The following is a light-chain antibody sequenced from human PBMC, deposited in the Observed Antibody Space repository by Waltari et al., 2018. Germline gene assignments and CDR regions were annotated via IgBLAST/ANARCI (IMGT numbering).Light chain of an antibody. V-gene: IGLV2-14*01. J-gene: IGLJ3*02. Sequence: QSALTQPASVSGSPGQSITISCTGTSSDVGAYNYVSWYQHHPGKAPKVMIYEVSNWPSGVSNRFSGSKSANTASLTISGLQAEDEADYYCSSYTTSSTLGVFGGGTKLTVL. CDR3: SSYTTSSTLGV. CDR2: EVS. CDR1: SSDVGAYNY.